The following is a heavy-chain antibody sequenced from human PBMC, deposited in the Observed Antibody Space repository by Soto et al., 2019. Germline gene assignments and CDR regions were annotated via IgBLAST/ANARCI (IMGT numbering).Heavy chain of an antibody. V-gene: IGHV3-21*01. D-gene: IGHD2-8*01. J-gene: IGHJ4*02. CDR1: GFTFSSYS. Sequence: PGGSLRLSCAASGFTFSSYSMNWVRQAPGKGLEWVSSISSSSSYIYYADSVKGRFTISRDNAKNSLYLQLNSLRVEDTTVYYCARDNGDGGFDYWGQGTLVTVSS. CDR3: ARDNGDGGFDY. CDR2: ISSSSSYI.